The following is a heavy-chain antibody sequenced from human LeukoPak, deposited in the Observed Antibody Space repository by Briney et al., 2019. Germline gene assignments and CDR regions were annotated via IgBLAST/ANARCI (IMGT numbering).Heavy chain of an antibody. J-gene: IGHJ4*02. D-gene: IGHD5-24*01. V-gene: IGHV3-11*01. CDR1: GFTFSDYY. Sequence: AGSLRLSCAASGFTFSDYYMSWIRHAPGKGMEWVSYISSCGSTIYYADSVNGRFTISRDNAKNSLYLQMNSLRAEDTVVYYCARESALGGDGYNYGYFDYWGQGTLVTVSS. CDR2: ISSCGSTI. CDR3: ARESALGGDGYNYGYFDY.